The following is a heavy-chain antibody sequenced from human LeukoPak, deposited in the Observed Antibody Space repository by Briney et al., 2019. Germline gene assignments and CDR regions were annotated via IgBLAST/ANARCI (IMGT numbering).Heavy chain of an antibody. Sequence: QPGGSLRLSCAASGFTFSSHWISWVRQAPGKGLEWVSAISGSGGSTYYADSVKGRFTISRDNSKNTLYLQMNSLRAEDTAVYYCAKYDYYGSGSYPKDYYYGMDVWGQGTTVTVSS. CDR2: ISGSGGST. D-gene: IGHD3-10*01. CDR3: AKYDYYGSGSYPKDYYYGMDV. V-gene: IGHV3-23*01. J-gene: IGHJ6*02. CDR1: GFTFSSHW.